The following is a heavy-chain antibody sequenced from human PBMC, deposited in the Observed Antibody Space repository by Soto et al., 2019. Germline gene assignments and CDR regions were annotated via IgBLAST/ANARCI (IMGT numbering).Heavy chain of an antibody. CDR3: ARVPLRYSSSHNFDS. D-gene: IGHD6-19*01. CDR2: IYNNETF. CDR1: SATVYICVFY. Sequence: PSWRLALTSSVCSATVYICVFYWSWMRQPPGKGLEWIGFIYNNETFNYNPSLKSRVTLSVDTSKHQFSPKLSSVTAADTAVYYCARVPLRYSSSHNFDSWGQGALVTVSS. V-gene: IGHV4-61*08. J-gene: IGHJ4*02.